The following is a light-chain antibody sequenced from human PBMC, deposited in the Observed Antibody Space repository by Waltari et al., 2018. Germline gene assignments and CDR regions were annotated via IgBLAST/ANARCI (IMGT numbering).Light chain of an antibody. CDR1: SSDVGGYNY. CDR3: CSYAGSYIFGV. Sequence: QSALTQPRSVSGSPGLSVTLSCTGTSSDVGGYNYVPWYQQHPGKAPKLMIHDVNKRPSGVPDRISGSKSGNTASLTISWLQAEDEADYYCCSYAGSYIFGVFGGGTKLTVL. V-gene: IGLV2-11*01. J-gene: IGLJ2*01. CDR2: DVN.